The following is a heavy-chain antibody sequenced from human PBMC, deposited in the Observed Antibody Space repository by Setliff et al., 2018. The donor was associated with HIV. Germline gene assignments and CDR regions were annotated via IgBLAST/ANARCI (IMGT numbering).Heavy chain of an antibody. J-gene: IGHJ5*02. Sequence: PSETLSLTCTVSGGSISGYYCNWIRQPPGKALQSIGYIYSSGNTYHNPSLKSRVTISVDTSKNQFSLKLSSVTAADTAVYYCARYSGWVQYWFDPWGQGTLVTVSS. CDR3: ARYSGWVQYWFDP. CDR2: IYSSGNT. D-gene: IGHD6-19*01. V-gene: IGHV4-4*08. CDR1: GGSISGYY.